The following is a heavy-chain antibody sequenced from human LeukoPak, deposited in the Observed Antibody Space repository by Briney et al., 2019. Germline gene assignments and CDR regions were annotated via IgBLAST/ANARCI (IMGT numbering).Heavy chain of an antibody. CDR1: GGSFTKFW. CDR3: ARLPHCGSECYPNWFDS. Sequence: GESLKISCEGSGGSFTKFWIGWVRQMPGKGLELMGIIYPADSDTRHSPSFQGQVTISADKSISTAYLQWSSLKTSDTAMYYCARLPHCGSECYPNWFDSWGQGTLVTVS. CDR2: IYPADSDT. D-gene: IGHD2-21*01. V-gene: IGHV5-51*01. J-gene: IGHJ5*01.